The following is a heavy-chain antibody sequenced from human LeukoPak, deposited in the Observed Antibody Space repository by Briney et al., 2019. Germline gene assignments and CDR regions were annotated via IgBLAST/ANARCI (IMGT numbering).Heavy chain of an antibody. CDR2: ISYDGSNK. Sequence: GGSPRLSCAASGFTFSSYGMHWVRQAPGKGLEWVAVISYDGSNKYYADSVKGRFTISRDNSKNTLYLQMNSLRAEDTAVYYCARDSARDGYNRPRSPIDYWGQGTLVTVSS. D-gene: IGHD5-24*01. V-gene: IGHV3-30*03. J-gene: IGHJ4*02. CDR1: GFTFSSYG. CDR3: ARDSARDGYNRPRSPIDY.